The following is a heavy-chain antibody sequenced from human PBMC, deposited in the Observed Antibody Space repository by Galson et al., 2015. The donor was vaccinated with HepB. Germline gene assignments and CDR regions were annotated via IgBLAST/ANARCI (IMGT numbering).Heavy chain of an antibody. CDR3: ARDRFSASWYLGFDP. Sequence: ETLSLTCDVSGGSFSGYYWTWIRQPPGKGLEWVGGIDYSGTTYYTPSLKSRLTISLDTSENQFSLKLTSVTAADTAVYYCARDRFSASWYLGFDPWGQGTLVTGAS. CDR2: IDYSGTT. CDR1: GGSFSGYY. V-gene: IGHV4-34*01. J-gene: IGHJ5*02. D-gene: IGHD4-23*01.